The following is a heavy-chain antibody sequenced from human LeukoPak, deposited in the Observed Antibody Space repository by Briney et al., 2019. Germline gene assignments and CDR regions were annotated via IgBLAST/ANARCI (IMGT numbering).Heavy chain of an antibody. J-gene: IGHJ3*02. V-gene: IGHV4-39*07. CDR1: GGSISSSSYY. D-gene: IGHD3-3*01. CDR3: ARRNYDFWSGYYMDAFDI. CDR2: IYYSGST. Sequence: SETLSLTCTVSGGSISSSSYYWGWIRQPPGKGLEWIGSIYYSGSTYYNPSLKSRVTISVDTSKNQFSLKLSSVTAADTAVYYCARRNYDFWSGYYMDAFDIWGQGTMVTVSS.